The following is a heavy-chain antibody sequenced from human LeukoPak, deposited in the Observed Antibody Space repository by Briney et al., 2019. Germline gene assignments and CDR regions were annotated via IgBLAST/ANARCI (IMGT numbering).Heavy chain of an antibody. Sequence: PGESLKISCKGSGYTFSNYWIGWVRQMPGKGLEWVGIIYPADSHTRYSPSFQGQVTLSADKSITTAYLQWGSLKASDTAMYFCLTYYYDISGYEVFDYWGQGTRVTV. V-gene: IGHV5-51*01. CDR3: LTYYYDISGYEVFDY. J-gene: IGHJ4*02. D-gene: IGHD3-22*01. CDR2: IYPADSHT. CDR1: GYTFSNYW.